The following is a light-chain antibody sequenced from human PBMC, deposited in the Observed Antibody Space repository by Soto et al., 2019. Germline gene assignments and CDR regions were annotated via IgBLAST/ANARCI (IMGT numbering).Light chain of an antibody. J-gene: IGKJ5*01. CDR2: GAS. CDR1: QSVSSSY. V-gene: IGKV3-20*01. CDR3: QQYGSSPPRVT. Sequence: EIVLTQSPGTLSLSPGERATLSCRASQSVSSSYLAWYQQKPGQAPRLLIYGASSRATGIPDRFSGSGSGTDFTLTISRLEPEDFGVYYCQQYGSSPPRVTFGQGTRLEIK.